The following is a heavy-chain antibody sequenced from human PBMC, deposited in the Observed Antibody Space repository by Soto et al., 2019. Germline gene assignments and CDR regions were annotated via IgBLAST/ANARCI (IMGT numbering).Heavy chain of an antibody. D-gene: IGHD3-3*01. CDR2: IYYGGRT. J-gene: IGHJ4*02. V-gene: IGHV4-39*01. Sequence: QLQLQESGPGLVKPSETLSLTCTVSGGSISSSSYYWGWIRQPPGKGLEWIGSIYYGGRTYYNPSPNSRVTISVYTSKNQFSLMLGSVTAADTAVYYCARLTIRFLEWLFPGDFDYWGQGTLVTVSS. CDR3: ARLTIRFLEWLFPGDFDY. CDR1: GGSISSSSYY.